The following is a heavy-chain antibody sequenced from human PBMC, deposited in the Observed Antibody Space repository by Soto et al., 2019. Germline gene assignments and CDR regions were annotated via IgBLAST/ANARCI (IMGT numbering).Heavy chain of an antibody. J-gene: IGHJ4*02. CDR1: GFTFTRFS. V-gene: IGHV3-21*06. CDR2: ISSTTNYI. Sequence: EVQLVESGGGLVKPGGSLRLSCAASGFTFTRFSMNWVRQAPGKGLEWVSSISSTTNYIYYGDSMKGRFTISRDNAKNSLQLEMNSLRSEDTAVYYCARESEDLTSNFDYWGQGTLVNVSS. CDR3: ARESEDLTSNFDY.